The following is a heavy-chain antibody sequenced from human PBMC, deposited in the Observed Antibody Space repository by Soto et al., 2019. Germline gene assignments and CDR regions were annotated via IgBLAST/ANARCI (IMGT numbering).Heavy chain of an antibody. CDR3: ASDYYGSSLAYYYGLEV. V-gene: IGHV5-10-1*01. D-gene: IGHD3-10*01. CDR1: GHTFTTYW. Sequence: GESLKISCKASGHTFTTYWINWVRQMPGKGLEWMGRIDPSDSDTNYSPSFEGHVTMSADKSTNTAYLQWSSLKASDTAVYYCASDYYGSSLAYYYGLEVWGQGTTGTVS. J-gene: IGHJ6*02. CDR2: IDPSDSDT.